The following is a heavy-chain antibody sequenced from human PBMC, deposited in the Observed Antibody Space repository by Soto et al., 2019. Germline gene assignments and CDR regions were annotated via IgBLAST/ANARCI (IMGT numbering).Heavy chain of an antibody. D-gene: IGHD2-2*01. CDR3: ARDIVVVPAASHGGWELRYFDY. CDR2: INPSGGST. CDR1: GYTFTSYY. J-gene: IGHJ4*02. Sequence: ASVKVSCKASGYTFTSYYMHWVRQAPGQGLEWMGIINPSGGSTSYAQKFQGRVTMTRDTSTSTVYMELSSLRSEDTAVYYCARDIVVVPAASHGGWELRYFDYWGQGTLVTVSS. V-gene: IGHV1-46*01.